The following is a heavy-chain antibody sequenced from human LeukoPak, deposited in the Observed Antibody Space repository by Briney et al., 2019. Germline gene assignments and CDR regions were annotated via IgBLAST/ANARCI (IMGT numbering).Heavy chain of an antibody. CDR1: GYTFTSYD. D-gene: IGHD2-2*01. CDR2: MNPNSGNT. CDR3: ARGKHCSSTSCSPHNWFDP. V-gene: IGHV1-8*01. Sequence: EASVKVSCKASGYTFTSYDINWVRRATGQGLEWMGWMNPNSGNTGYAQKFQGRVTMTRNTSISTAYMELSSLRSEDTAVYYCARGKHCSSTSCSPHNWFDPWGQGTLVTVSS. J-gene: IGHJ5*02.